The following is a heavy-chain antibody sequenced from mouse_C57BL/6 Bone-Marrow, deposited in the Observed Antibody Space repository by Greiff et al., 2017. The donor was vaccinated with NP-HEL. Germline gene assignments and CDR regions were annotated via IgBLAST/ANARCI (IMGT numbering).Heavy chain of an antibody. CDR2: IYPRSGNT. Sequence: QVQLKQSGAELARPGASVKLSCKASGYTFTSYGISWVKQRTGQGLEWIGEIYPRSGNTYYNEKFKGKATLTADKSSSTAYMELRSLTSEDSAVYFCAREVYYGLDYWGQGTTLTVSS. D-gene: IGHD2-1*01. J-gene: IGHJ2*01. CDR1: GYTFTSYG. V-gene: IGHV1-81*01. CDR3: AREVYYGLDY.